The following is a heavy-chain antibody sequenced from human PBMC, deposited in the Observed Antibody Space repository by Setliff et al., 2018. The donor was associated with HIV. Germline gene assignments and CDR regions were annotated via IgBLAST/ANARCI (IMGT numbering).Heavy chain of an antibody. CDR1: GGSISTYY. V-gene: IGHV4-4*09. Sequence: PSETLSLTCTVSGGSISTYYWTWIRQPPGKGLEWIGYIYTSGSTSYNPSLKSRPTISLDTSKNQFSLKLSSVTAADTAVYYCARQERYCTSADCYRYFNYWGQGTLVTVSS. D-gene: IGHD2-2*02. J-gene: IGHJ4*02. CDR3: ARQERYCTSADCYRYFNY. CDR2: IYTSGST.